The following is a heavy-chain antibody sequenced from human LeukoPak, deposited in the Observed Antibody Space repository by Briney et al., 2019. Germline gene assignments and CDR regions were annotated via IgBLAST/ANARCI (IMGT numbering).Heavy chain of an antibody. CDR2: FDPEDGET. CDR3: ATVPPFMITFGGVIAGFFGY. Sequence: GASVKVSCKVSGYTLTELSMHWVRQAPGKGLEWMGGFDPEDGETIYAQKFQGRVTMTEDTSTDTAYMELSSLRSEDTAVYYCATVPPFMITFGGVIAGFFGYWGQGXLVTVSS. J-gene: IGHJ4*02. CDR1: GYTLTELS. D-gene: IGHD3-16*02. V-gene: IGHV1-24*01.